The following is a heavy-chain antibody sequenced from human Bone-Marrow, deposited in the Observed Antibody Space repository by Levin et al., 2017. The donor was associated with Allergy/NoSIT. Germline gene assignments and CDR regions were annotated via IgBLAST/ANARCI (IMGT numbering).Heavy chain of an antibody. CDR3: SKVVQLDRDRVPYFGV. CDR1: GFTFKSYG. J-gene: IGHJ1*01. Sequence: GGSLRLSCVASGFTFKSYGMHWVRQAPGKGLQWLSVISYNGNTTYYADSVKGRFTISRDNSMNTLYLEMNNLRVEDTAVLYCSKVVQLDRDRVPYFGVWGQGALVTV. D-gene: IGHD3-9*01. V-gene: IGHV3-30*18. CDR2: ISYNGNTT.